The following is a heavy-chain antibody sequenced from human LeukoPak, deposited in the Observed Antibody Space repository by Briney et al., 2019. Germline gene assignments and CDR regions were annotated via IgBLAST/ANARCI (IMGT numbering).Heavy chain of an antibody. J-gene: IGHJ4*02. D-gene: IGHD4-23*01. V-gene: IGHV3-9*03. CDR1: GFTFDDYA. CDR2: ISWNSGSI. Sequence: GRSLRLSCAASGFTFDDYAMHWVRQAPGKGLEWVSGISWNSGSIGYADSVKGRFTISRDNAKNSLYLQMNSLRAEDMALHYCAKDLYGGNSGVFDYWGQGTLVTVSS. CDR3: AKDLYGGNSGVFDY.